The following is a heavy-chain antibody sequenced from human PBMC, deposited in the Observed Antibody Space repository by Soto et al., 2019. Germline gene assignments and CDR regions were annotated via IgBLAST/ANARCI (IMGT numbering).Heavy chain of an antibody. CDR2: ISAYNGNT. CDR1: GYTFTSYD. J-gene: IGHJ6*02. Sequence: GASVKVSCKASGYTFTSYDINWVRQATGQGLEWMGWISAYNGNTNYAQKLQGRVTMTTDTSTSTAYMELRSLRSDDTAVYYCARGRVAAAAYYYYGMDVWGQGTTVTVSS. V-gene: IGHV1-18*01. D-gene: IGHD6-13*01. CDR3: ARGRVAAAAYYYYGMDV.